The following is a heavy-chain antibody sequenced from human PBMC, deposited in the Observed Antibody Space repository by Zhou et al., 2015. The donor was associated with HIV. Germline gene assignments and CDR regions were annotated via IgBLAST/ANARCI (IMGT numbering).Heavy chain of an antibody. CDR2: IIPIFGTA. J-gene: IGHJ5*02. CDR3: ARGVVRGLIIQYNWFDP. D-gene: IGHD3-10*01. CDR1: GGTFSSYA. V-gene: IGHV1-69*01. Sequence: QVQLVQSGAEVKKPGSSVKVSCKASGGTFSSYAISWVRQAPGQGLEWMGGIIPIFGTANYAQKFQGRVTITADESTSTAYMELSSLRSEDTAVYYCARGVVRGLIIQYNWFDPWGQGTLVTVSS.